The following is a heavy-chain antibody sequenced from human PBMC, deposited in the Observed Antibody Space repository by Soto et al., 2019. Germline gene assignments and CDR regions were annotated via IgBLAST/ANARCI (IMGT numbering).Heavy chain of an antibody. CDR2: IYYSGST. Sequence: QVQLQESGPGLVKPSQTLSLTCTVSGGSISSGGYYWSWIRQHPGKGLEWIGYIYYSGSTYYNPSLKSRVIISVDTSKNQFSLKLSSVTAAATAVYYCAGEGGIVGATAADYWGQGTLVTVSS. CDR3: AGEGGIVGATAADY. J-gene: IGHJ4*02. V-gene: IGHV4-31*03. D-gene: IGHD1-26*01. CDR1: GGSISSGGYY.